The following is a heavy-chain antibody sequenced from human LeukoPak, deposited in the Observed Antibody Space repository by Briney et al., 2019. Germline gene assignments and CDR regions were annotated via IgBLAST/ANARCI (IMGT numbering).Heavy chain of an antibody. CDR1: GFTVSSSY. Sequence: GGSLRLSCAASGFTVSSSYMSWVRQAPGKGLEWVSAISGSGGSTYYADSVKGRFTISRDNSKNTLYLQMNSLRAEDTAVYYCAKGGIYDFWSGYHLDPWGQGTLVTVSS. V-gene: IGHV3-23*01. D-gene: IGHD3-3*01. CDR3: AKGGIYDFWSGYHLDP. CDR2: ISGSGGST. J-gene: IGHJ5*02.